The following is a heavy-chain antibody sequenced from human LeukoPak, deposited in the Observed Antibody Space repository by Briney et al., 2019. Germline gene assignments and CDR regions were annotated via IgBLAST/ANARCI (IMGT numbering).Heavy chain of an antibody. V-gene: IGHV1-18*01. CDR2: ISTYNGHT. CDR3: ARDGAYDILTGYGMDV. D-gene: IGHD3-9*01. J-gene: IGHJ6*02. Sequence: GASVKVSCTASGYTFTSYGISWVRQAPGQGVEWLGWISTYNGHTNYAQKRQGRVTMTTDTSTSTAYMELRSLRSDDTAVYYCARDGAYDILTGYGMDVWGQGTTVTVSS. CDR1: GYTFTSYG.